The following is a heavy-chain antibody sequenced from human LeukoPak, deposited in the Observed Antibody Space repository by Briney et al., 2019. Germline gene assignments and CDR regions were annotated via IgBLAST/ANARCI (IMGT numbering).Heavy chain of an antibody. V-gene: IGHV1-18*04. CDR3: ARDRSYDSSGYYRNNCFDP. Sequence: ASVKVSCKTSGYTFISYAISWVRQAPGQGLKWMGWISVHNGNTNYAQKFQGRVTLTTDTSTSTAYMELRSLRSDDTAVYYCARDRSYDSSGYYRNNCFDPWGQGTLVTVSS. CDR1: GYTFISYA. CDR2: ISVHNGNT. J-gene: IGHJ5*02. D-gene: IGHD3-22*01.